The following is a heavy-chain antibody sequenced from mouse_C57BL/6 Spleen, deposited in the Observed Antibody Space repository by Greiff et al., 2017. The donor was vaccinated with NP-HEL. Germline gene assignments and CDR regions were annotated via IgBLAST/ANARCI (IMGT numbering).Heavy chain of an antibody. CDR2: ISSGSSTI. V-gene: IGHV5-17*01. CDR3: ARRYYGNYGYFGC. CDR1: GFTFSDYG. D-gene: IGHD2-1*01. Sequence: EVKLVESGGGLVKPGGSLKLSCAASGFTFSDYGMHWVRQAPEKGLEWVAYISSGSSTIYYADTVKGRFTISRDNAKNTLFLQMTSLRSEDTAMYYCARRYYGNYGYFGCWGQGTTLTVAS. J-gene: IGHJ2*01.